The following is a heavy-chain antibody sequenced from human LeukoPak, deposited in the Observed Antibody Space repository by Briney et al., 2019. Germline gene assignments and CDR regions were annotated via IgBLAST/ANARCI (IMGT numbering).Heavy chain of an antibody. CDR1: GGSISSYY. D-gene: IGHD3-22*01. V-gene: IGHV4-4*07. Sequence: PSETLSLTCTVSGGSISSYYWSWIRQPAGKGLEWIGRIYTSGSTNYNPSLKSRVTMSVDTSKNQFSLKLSSVTAADTAVYYCARSNTYYYDSSAQEDAFDIWGQGTMVTVSS. CDR3: ARSNTYYYDSSAQEDAFDI. J-gene: IGHJ3*02. CDR2: IYTSGST.